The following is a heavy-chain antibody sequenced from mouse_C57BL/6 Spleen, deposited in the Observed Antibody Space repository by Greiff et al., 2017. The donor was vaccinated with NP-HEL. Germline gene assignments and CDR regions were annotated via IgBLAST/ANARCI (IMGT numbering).Heavy chain of an antibody. Sequence: VQLQQSGAELVRPGASVKLSCTASGFNIKDYYMHWVKQRPEQGLEWIGRIDPEDGDTEYAPKFQGKATMTADTSSNTAYLQLSSLTSEDTAVYYCFYYYGSSYDYYAMDYWGQGTSVTVSS. J-gene: IGHJ4*01. V-gene: IGHV14-1*01. CDR2: IDPEDGDT. CDR3: FYYYGSSYDYYAMDY. D-gene: IGHD1-1*01. CDR1: GFNIKDYY.